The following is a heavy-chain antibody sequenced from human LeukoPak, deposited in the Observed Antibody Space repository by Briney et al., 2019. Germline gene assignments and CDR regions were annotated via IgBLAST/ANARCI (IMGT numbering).Heavy chain of an antibody. Sequence: SETLSLTCTVSGGSISSSSYYWGWIRQPPGKGLEWIGSIYYSGSTYYNPSLKSRVTISVDTSKNQFSLELSSVTAADTAVYYCARHVAVAEFGFNGDLDYWGQGTLVTVSS. D-gene: IGHD6-19*01. CDR3: ARHVAVAEFGFNGDLDY. CDR2: IYYSGST. V-gene: IGHV4-39*01. CDR1: GGSISSSSYY. J-gene: IGHJ4*02.